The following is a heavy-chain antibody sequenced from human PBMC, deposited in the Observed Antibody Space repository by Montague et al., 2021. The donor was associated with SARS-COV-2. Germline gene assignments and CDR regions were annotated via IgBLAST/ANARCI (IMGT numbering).Heavy chain of an antibody. V-gene: IGHV4-34*01. CDR2: INHSGSY. D-gene: IGHD2-21*02. J-gene: IGHJ4*02. Sequence: SETLSLTCAVSGASFSSYYWSWIRQPPGKGLEWIAEINHSGSYNYNPSLKSRVTMSVDTSKNQFSLKLNSVTVADTAVYYCARLAYCGADCFSGWEIFFDSWGQGTLVTVSS. CDR1: GASFSSYY. CDR3: ARLAYCGADCFSGWEIFFDS.